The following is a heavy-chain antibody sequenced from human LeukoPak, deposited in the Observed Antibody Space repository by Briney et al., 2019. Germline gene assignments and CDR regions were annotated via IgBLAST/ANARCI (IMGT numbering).Heavy chain of an antibody. CDR3: ARDKGTYHNTYYFDY. J-gene: IGHJ4*02. D-gene: IGHD1-14*01. CDR1: GFTFSSYS. V-gene: IGHV3-48*02. CDR2: ISSSSSTN. Sequence: GAFLRLSCAVYGFTFSSYSMNWVRQAPGKGLEWLSYISSSSSTNFYPDSVKGRFTISRDNAKNSLYLQMNSLRDEDTAVYFCARDKGTYHNTYYFDYWGQGTLVTDS.